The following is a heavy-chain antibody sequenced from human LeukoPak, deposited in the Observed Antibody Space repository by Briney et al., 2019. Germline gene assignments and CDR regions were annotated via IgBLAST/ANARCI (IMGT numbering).Heavy chain of an antibody. V-gene: IGHV4-61*01. CDR3: ARRDSGGLDY. CDR2: IYYTGSA. J-gene: IGHJ4*02. Sequence: SETLSLTCTVSGGSVSSDIYYWSWIRQPPGRGLEWIGYIYYTGSANYNPSLESRVTISVDTSKNQFSLKLSSVTAADTAVYYCARRDSGGLDYWGQGALVTVSS. CDR1: GGSVSSDIYY. D-gene: IGHD3-10*01.